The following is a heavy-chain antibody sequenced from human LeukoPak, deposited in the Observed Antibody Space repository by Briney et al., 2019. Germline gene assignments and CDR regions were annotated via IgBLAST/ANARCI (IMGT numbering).Heavy chain of an antibody. CDR1: GFTFSSYA. D-gene: IGHD3-9*01. J-gene: IGHJ4*02. CDR3: ASLLYYNILTGVDY. Sequence: GGSLRLSCAASGFTFSSYAMSWVRQAPGKGLGWVSAISGSGGSTYYADSVKGRFTISRDTSKNMLYLQMNCLRAEDTAVYYCASLLYYNILTGVDYWGQGTLVTVSS. CDR2: ISGSGGST. V-gene: IGHV3-23*01.